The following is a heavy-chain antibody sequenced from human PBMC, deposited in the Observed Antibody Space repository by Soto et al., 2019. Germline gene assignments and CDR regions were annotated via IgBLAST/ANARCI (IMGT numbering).Heavy chain of an antibody. CDR1: GFTFSSYA. CDR2: ISGSGGST. J-gene: IGHJ4*02. V-gene: IGHV3-23*01. D-gene: IGHD1-1*01. Sequence: EVQLLESGGGLVQPGGSLRLSCAASGFTFSSYAMSWVRQAPGKGLEWVSAISGSGGSTYYADSVKGRFTISRDNSKNTLYLQLNILRAEDTDVYYCARRGNWDGDYWGQGTLVTVSS. CDR3: ARRGNWDGDY.